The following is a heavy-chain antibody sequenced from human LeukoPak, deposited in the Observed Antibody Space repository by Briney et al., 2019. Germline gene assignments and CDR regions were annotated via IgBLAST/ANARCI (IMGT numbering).Heavy chain of an antibody. CDR2: IYTSGST. V-gene: IGHV4-61*02. CDR1: GGSISSGSYY. D-gene: IGHD3-10*01. J-gene: IGHJ4*02. CDR3: ARESLYYYGSGSYRIYDY. Sequence: SSETLSLTCTVSGGSISSGSYYWSWIRQPAGKGLEWIGRIYTSGSTNYNPSLKSRVTISVDTSKNQFSLKLSSVTAADTAVYYCARESLYYYGSGSYRIYDYWGQGTLVTVSS.